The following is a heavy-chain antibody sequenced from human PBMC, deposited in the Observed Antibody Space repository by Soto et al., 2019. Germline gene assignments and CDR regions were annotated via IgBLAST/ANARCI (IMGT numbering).Heavy chain of an antibody. CDR3: ARLPVADLYRDY. J-gene: IGHJ4*02. V-gene: IGHV1-69*12. Sequence: QVQLVQSGAEVKKPGSSVKVSCKASGGTFSSYAISWVRQAPGQGLEWMGGIIPIFGTANYAQKFQGRVRMTADESTSTAYMELSRLRSEDTAVYYCARLPVADLYRDYWGQGTLVTVSS. D-gene: IGHD6-19*01. CDR2: IIPIFGTA. CDR1: GGTFSSYA.